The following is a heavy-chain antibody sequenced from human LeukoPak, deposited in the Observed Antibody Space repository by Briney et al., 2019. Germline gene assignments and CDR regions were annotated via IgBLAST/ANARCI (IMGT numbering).Heavy chain of an antibody. J-gene: IGHJ4*02. CDR3: ARRVWSDYYVDH. V-gene: IGHV4-59*08. Sequence: ASETLSLTCTVSGGSISSHYWSWIRQPPGKRLKWIGYIYYSGSTIYNPSLKSRVTMSVDTSKNQFSLKLSSVTAADTAVYYCARRVWSDYYVDHWGQGTLVTVSS. CDR1: GGSISSHY. CDR2: IYYSGST. D-gene: IGHD3-3*01.